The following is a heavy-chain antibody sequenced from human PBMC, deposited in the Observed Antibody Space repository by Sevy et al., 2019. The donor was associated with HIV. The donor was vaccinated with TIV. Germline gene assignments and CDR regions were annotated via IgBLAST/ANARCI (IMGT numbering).Heavy chain of an antibody. Sequence: SEILSLTCTVSGGSISSSSYYWGWIRQPPGKGLEWIGSIYYSGSTYYNPSLKSRVTISVDTSKNQFSLKLSSVTAAYTAVYYCAPGATGHSSSLGDYWGQGTQVTVSS. CDR1: GGSISSSSYY. J-gene: IGHJ4*02. V-gene: IGHV4-39*01. D-gene: IGHD6-6*01. CDR2: IYYSGST. CDR3: APGATGHSSSLGDY.